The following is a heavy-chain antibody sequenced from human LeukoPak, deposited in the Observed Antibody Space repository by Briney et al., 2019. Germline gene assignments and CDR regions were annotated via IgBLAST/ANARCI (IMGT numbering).Heavy chain of an antibody. D-gene: IGHD6-13*01. V-gene: IGHV4-38-2*02. J-gene: IGHJ5*02. CDR1: GYSISSGYY. CDR3: ARVVGYCSSWHPLAWFDP. CDR2: IYHSGST. Sequence: SETLSLTCTVSGYSISSGYYWGWIRQPPGKGLEWIGSIYHSGSTYYSPSLKSRVTISVDTSKNQFSLKLSSVTAADTAVYYCARVVGYCSSWHPLAWFDPWGQGTLVTVSS.